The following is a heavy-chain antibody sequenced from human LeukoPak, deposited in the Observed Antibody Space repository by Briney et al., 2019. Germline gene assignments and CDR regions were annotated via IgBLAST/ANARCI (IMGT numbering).Heavy chain of an antibody. CDR1: GFTVSNKY. CDR2: IYNDGRT. CDR3: AKDSSYCGGDCYSYCYYYMDV. V-gene: IGHV3-53*05. D-gene: IGHD2-21*02. J-gene: IGHJ6*03. Sequence: PGGSLRLSCAASGFTVSNKYMTWVRQAPGKGLEWVSLIYNDGRTYYADSVKGRCTISRDNSKNTLYLQMNSLRAEDTAVYYCAKDSSYCGGDCYSYCYYYMDVWGKGTTVTVSS.